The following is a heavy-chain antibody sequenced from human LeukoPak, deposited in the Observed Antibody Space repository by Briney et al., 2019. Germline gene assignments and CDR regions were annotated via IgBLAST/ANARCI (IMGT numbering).Heavy chain of an antibody. D-gene: IGHD1-26*01. V-gene: IGHV3-30-3*01. Sequence: GGSLRLSCAASGFTFSSYAMHWVRQAPGKGLEWVAVISYDGSNKYYADSVKGRFTISRDNSKNTLYLQMNSLRAEDTAVYYCARDPHPGPSSYSGSYYHRQGPLDYWGQGTLVTVSS. CDR3: ARDPHPGPSSYSGSYYHRQGPLDY. J-gene: IGHJ4*02. CDR2: ISYDGSNK. CDR1: GFTFSSYA.